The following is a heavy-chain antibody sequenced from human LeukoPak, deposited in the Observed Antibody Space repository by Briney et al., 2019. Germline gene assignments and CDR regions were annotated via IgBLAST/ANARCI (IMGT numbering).Heavy chain of an antibody. CDR1: GFSLSTSGMR. J-gene: IGHJ4*02. CDR3: ARETSDYSSSWYGYYFDY. V-gene: IGHV2-70*04. CDR2: IDWNDDK. D-gene: IGHD6-13*01. Sequence: SGPALVKPTQTLTLTCTFSGFSLSTSGMRVSWIRQPPGKALGWLARIDWNDDKFYSTSLKTRLTISKDTSKNQVVLTMTNMDPVDTATYFCARETSDYSSSWYGYYFDYWGQGTLVTVSS.